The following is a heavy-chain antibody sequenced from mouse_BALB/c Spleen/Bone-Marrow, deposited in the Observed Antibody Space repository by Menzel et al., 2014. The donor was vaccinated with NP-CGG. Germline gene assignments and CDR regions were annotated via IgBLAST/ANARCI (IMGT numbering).Heavy chain of an antibody. CDR3: ARGRDWFDY. Sequence: EVMLVESGGGLVQPGGSLKLSCAASGFTFSSYGMSWVRQTPDKGLGLVATISGSGSSTYYPDSVKGRFTTSRDNARNTLYLQMSSLKSEDTAMYYCARGRDWFDYWGQGTTLTVSS. V-gene: IGHV5-6-3*01. CDR2: ISGSGSST. J-gene: IGHJ2*01. CDR1: GFTFSSYG. D-gene: IGHD3-3*01.